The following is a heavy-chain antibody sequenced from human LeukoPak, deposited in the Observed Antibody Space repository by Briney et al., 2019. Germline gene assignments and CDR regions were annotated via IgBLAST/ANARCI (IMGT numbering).Heavy chain of an antibody. CDR3: AREYSSSSLDY. V-gene: IGHV3-48*03. D-gene: IGHD6-6*01. Sequence: GGALMLSCAASGFTFSSYEMNWVRQAPGKGLEWVSYISSSGSTIYYADSVKGRFTISRDNAKNSLYLQMNSLRAEDTAVYYCAREYSSSSLDYWGQGTLVTVSS. J-gene: IGHJ4*02. CDR1: GFTFSSYE. CDR2: ISSSGSTI.